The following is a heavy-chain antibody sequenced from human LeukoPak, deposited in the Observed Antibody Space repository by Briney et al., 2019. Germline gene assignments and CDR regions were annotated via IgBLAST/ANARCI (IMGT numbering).Heavy chain of an antibody. CDR2: INPSGST. D-gene: IGHD1-14*01. CDR3: AMTGMGKPRRLDY. CDR1: GGSFSVYY. J-gene: IGHJ4*02. Sequence: SETLSLTCAVYGGSFSVYYWSCIRPPPGKGLECSGEINPSGSTNYNPSLKSRLTISVATSKNQFSLRLSCVIAADTAVYYCAMTGMGKPRRLDYWGEGTLVTVSS. V-gene: IGHV4-34*01.